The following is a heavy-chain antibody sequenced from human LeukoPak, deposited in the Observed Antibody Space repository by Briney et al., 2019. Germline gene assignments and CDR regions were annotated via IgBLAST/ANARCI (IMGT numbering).Heavy chain of an antibody. D-gene: IGHD3-10*01. Sequence: PGGSLRLSCAASGFTFSSYGMHWVRQAPGKGLEWVAVISHDGSNKYYADSVKGRFTISRDNSKNTLYLQMNGLRAEDTAVYYCAKSLWFGEFFDYWGQGTLVTVSS. CDR1: GFTFSSYG. CDR3: AKSLWFGEFFDY. J-gene: IGHJ4*02. CDR2: ISHDGSNK. V-gene: IGHV3-30*18.